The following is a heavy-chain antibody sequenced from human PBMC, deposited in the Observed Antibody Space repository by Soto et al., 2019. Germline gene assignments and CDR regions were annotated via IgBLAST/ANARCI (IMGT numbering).Heavy chain of an antibody. CDR3: ARGKGMEENYYYYGLDI. Sequence: GESLKISCKGSGYSFTSYWISWVRQMPGKGLEWMGRIDPSDSYTNYSPSFQGHVTISADKSISTAYLQWSSLRSEDTAVYYCARGKGMEENYYYYGLDIWGQGTTVTVSS. CDR1: GYSFTSYW. D-gene: IGHD1-1*01. V-gene: IGHV5-10-1*01. J-gene: IGHJ6*02. CDR2: IDPSDSYT.